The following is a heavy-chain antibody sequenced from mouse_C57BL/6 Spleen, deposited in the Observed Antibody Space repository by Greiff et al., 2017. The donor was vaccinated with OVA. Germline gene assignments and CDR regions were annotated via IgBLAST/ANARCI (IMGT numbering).Heavy chain of an antibody. CDR3: TRLGSDY. V-gene: IGHV1-15*01. Sequence: VKLMESGAELVRPGASVTLSCKASGYTFTDYEMHWVKQTPVHGLEWIGAIDPETGGTAYNQKFKGKAILTADKSSSTAYMELRSLTSEDSAVYYCTRLGSDYWGQGTTLTVSS. D-gene: IGHD4-1*01. J-gene: IGHJ2*01. CDR2: IDPETGGT. CDR1: GYTFTDYE.